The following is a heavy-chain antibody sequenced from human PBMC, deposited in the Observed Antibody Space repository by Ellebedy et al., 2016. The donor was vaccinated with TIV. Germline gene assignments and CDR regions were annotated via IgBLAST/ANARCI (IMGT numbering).Heavy chain of an antibody. V-gene: IGHV3-74*01. CDR2: INNDGTAT. Sequence: GESLKISXAASGFSFSWHWMHWVRQGPGKGLVWVSRINNDGTATTYADSVKGRFTISRDNTKNTLYLQMNSLRAEDTGVYYCARRSSGYCVEVKCTTDFDYWGQGTLVTVSS. CDR3: ARRSSGYCVEVKCTTDFDY. D-gene: IGHD2-2*03. CDR1: GFSFSWHW. J-gene: IGHJ4*02.